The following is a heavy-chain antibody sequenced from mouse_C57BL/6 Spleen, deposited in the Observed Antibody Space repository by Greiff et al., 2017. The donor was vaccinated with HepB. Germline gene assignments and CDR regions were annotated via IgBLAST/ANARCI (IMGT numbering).Heavy chain of an antibody. D-gene: IGHD1-1*01. CDR3: ARTSFTVHYAMDY. CDR2: IHPNSGST. J-gene: IGHJ4*01. V-gene: IGHV1-64*01. CDR1: GYTFTSYW. Sequence: QVQLQQPGAELVKPGASVKLSCKASGYTFTSYWMHWVKQRPGQGLEWIGMIHPNSGSTNYNEKFKSKATLTVDKSSSTAYMQLSSLTSEDSAVYYCARTSFTVHYAMDYWGQGTSVTVSS.